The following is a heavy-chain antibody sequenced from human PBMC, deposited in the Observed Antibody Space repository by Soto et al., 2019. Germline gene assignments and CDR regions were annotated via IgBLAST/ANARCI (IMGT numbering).Heavy chain of an antibody. J-gene: IGHJ4*02. CDR1: GYSFTSYW. CDR2: IYPGDSDA. CDR3: AKRRDSSWLYY. V-gene: IGHV5-51*01. D-gene: IGHD6-13*01. Sequence: GESLKISCKGSGYSFTSYWIGWVRQMPGKGLEWMGIIYPGDSDARYSPSLQGQVTISADKSISTAYLQWSSLKASDTAMYYCAKRRDSSWLYYWGQGTLVTVSS.